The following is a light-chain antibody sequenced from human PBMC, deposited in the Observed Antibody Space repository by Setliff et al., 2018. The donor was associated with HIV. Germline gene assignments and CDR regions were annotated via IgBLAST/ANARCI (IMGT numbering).Light chain of an antibody. CDR1: SSNIGRNT. CDR2: SNT. V-gene: IGLV1-44*01. CDR3: ATWDDSLNGHVV. Sequence: VLTQPPSASGTPGQRVTVSCSGSSSNIGRNTVNWYQQLPRTAPKLLIYSNTQRPSGVPDRFSGSKSGTSASLAISGLQSEDEADYYCATWDDSLNGHVVFGGGTKVTVL. J-gene: IGLJ2*01.